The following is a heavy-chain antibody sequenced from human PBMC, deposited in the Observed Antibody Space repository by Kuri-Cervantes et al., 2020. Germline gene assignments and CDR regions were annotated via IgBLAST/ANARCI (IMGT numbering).Heavy chain of an antibody. CDR3: VRGGYAMDV. Sequence: KVSCKATGYIFTNYYIGWVRQMPGEGLEWMAIIYPGNRDTRFGPSFVGHVSISVDTSIKTAYLEWDNLKASDTAIYYCVRGGYAMDVWGEGTMVTVSS. CDR1: GYIFTNYY. D-gene: IGHD2-2*01. J-gene: IGHJ6*03. V-gene: IGHV5-51*01. CDR2: IYPGNRDT.